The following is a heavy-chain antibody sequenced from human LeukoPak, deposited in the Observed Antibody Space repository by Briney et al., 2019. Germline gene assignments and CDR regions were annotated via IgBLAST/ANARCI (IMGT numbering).Heavy chain of an antibody. V-gene: IGHV3-23*01. CDR3: AKWPGGGRSGAFDY. J-gene: IGHJ4*02. CDR1: GFTFSSYA. D-gene: IGHD2-15*01. CDR2: ITGGGDTT. Sequence: GGSLRLSCAASGFTFSSYAMTWVRQAPGKGLEWVSAITGGGDTTYYADSVKGRFTISRDNSKNTLYLQMNSLRAEDTAVYYCAKWPGGGRSGAFDYWGQGTLVTVSS.